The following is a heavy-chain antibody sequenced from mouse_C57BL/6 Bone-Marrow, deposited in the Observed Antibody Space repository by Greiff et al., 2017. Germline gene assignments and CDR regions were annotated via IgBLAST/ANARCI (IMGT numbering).Heavy chain of an antibody. CDR1: GYSFTGYC. V-gene: IGHV1-42*01. Sequence: EVQLQQSGPELVKPGASVKISCKASGYSFTGYCMNWVKQSPEKSLEWIGEINPSTGGTTYNQKFKAKATLTVDKSSSTAYMQLKSLTSEDSAVYYCARKITGNFDYWGQGTTLTVSS. CDR2: INPSTGGT. CDR3: ARKITGNFDY. D-gene: IGHD4-1*01. J-gene: IGHJ2*01.